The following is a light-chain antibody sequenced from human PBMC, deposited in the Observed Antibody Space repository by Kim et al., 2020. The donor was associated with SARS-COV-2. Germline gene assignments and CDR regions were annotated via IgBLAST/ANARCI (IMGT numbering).Light chain of an antibody. J-gene: IGLJ2*01. V-gene: IGLV7-43*01. CDR3: LFHYHGAYVV. CDR1: TGAVTSNNY. CDR2: STS. Sequence: QAVVTQEPSLTVSPGGTVTLTCASSTGAVTSNNYANWFQQKPGQAPRALIYSTSIRHSWTPARFSGSLLGGKAALTLSGAQPEDEAEYHCLFHYHGAYVVFGGGTQLTVL.